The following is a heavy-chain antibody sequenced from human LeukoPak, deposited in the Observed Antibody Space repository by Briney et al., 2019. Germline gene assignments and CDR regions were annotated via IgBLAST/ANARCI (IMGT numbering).Heavy chain of an antibody. CDR1: GFTFSGYS. D-gene: IGHD2-21*02. Sequence: GGSLRLSCAASGFTFSGYSMNWVRQAPGKGLEWVSYISSISSPTYYADSVKGRFTISRDNAKDTLYLQVNSLRAEDTAVYYCAITVDCRATTDCYSYFHHWGQSTLVTVSS. V-gene: IGHV3-48*04. CDR3: AITVDCRATTDCYSYFHH. CDR2: ISSISSPT. J-gene: IGHJ1*01.